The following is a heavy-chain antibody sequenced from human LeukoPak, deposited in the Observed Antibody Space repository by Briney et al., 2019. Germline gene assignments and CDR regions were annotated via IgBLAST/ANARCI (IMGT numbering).Heavy chain of an antibody. CDR1: GYTFTSYW. Sequence: GESLKISCKASGYTFTSYWIGWVRQMPGKGLEWMGIIYPGDSDTRYSPSFQGQVTISADKSISTAYLQWSSLKASDTAMYYCARHSVPTYFYDSTASRAADYWGQGTLVTVSS. CDR2: IYPGDSDT. J-gene: IGHJ4*02. CDR3: ARHSVPTYFYDSTASRAADY. D-gene: IGHD3-22*01. V-gene: IGHV5-51*01.